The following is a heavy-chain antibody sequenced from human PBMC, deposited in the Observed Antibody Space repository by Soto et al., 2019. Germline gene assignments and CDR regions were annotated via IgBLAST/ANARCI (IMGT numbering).Heavy chain of an antibody. CDR1: EVTFSSYP. J-gene: IGHJ6*02. CDR3: IKDAPRISV. D-gene: IGHD3-3*01. Sequence: PGGPLRLSCVVSEVTFSSYPMTWVRQAPGKGLEWVSSISGSGGYTPYADSVKGRFTISRDNSKNTLYLQLNSLRAEDTAEYYCIKDAPRISVWGQGTTVTVSS. CDR2: ISGSGGYT. V-gene: IGHV3-23*01.